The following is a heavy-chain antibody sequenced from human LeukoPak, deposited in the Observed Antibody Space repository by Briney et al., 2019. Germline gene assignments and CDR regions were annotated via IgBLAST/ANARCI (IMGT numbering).Heavy chain of an antibody. J-gene: IGHJ4*02. Sequence: GGSLRLSCAASGFTFSLYGMSWVRQTPGKGLEWVSSIGGSAGKTYYADSVKGRFTISRDDSKDTLYLQMNSLRAEDTALYYCAKDQISMPDDYWGPGTLVTVSS. D-gene: IGHD2-2*01. CDR2: IGGSAGKT. V-gene: IGHV3-23*01. CDR1: GFTFSLYG. CDR3: AKDQISMPDDY.